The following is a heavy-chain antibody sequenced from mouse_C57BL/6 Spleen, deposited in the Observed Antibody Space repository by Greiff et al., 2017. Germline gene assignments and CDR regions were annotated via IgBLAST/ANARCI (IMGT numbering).Heavy chain of an antibody. Sequence: EVQLQQSGPELVKPGASVKMSCKASGYTFTDYNMHWVKQSHGKSLEWIGYINPNNGGTSYNQKFKGKATLTVNKSSSTAYMELRSLTSEDSAVYYCAIYYYGSSQFAYWGQGTLVTVSA. CDR2: INPNNGGT. V-gene: IGHV1-22*01. D-gene: IGHD1-1*01. J-gene: IGHJ3*01. CDR1: GYTFTDYN. CDR3: AIYYYGSSQFAY.